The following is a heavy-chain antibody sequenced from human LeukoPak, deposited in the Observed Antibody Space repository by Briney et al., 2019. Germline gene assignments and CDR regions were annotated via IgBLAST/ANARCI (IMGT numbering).Heavy chain of an antibody. CDR3: AKDPRSGGRLPFDY. J-gene: IGHJ4*02. D-gene: IGHD2-15*01. CDR2: ISGSGGST. CDR1: GFTFSSYA. V-gene: IGHV3-23*01. Sequence: PGGSLRLSCAASGFTFSSYAMSCVRQAPGKWLEWVSSISGSGGSTYYADSVKGRFTISRDNSKNTLYLQMNSLIAEDTAVYYCAKDPRSGGRLPFDYWGQGTLVTVSS.